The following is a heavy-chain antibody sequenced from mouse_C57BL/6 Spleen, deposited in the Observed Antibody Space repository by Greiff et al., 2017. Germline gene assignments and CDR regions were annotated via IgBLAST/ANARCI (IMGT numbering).Heavy chain of an antibody. V-gene: IGHV14-4*01. Sequence: VQLKESGAELVRPGASVKLSCTASGFNIKDDYMHWVKQRPEQGLEWIGWIDPENGDTEYASKFQGKATITADTSSNTAYLQLSSLTSEDTAVYYCTTGRGAMDYWGQGTSVTVSS. CDR3: TTGRGAMDY. CDR1: GFNIKDDY. J-gene: IGHJ4*01. CDR2: IDPENGDT.